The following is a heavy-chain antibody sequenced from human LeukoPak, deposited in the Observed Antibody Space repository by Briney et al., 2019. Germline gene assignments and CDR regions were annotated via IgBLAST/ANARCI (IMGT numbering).Heavy chain of an antibody. CDR3: ARCMSELDYGDYAYYYHMDV. D-gene: IGHD4-17*01. CDR1: GDSLTSGSRY. J-gene: IGHJ6*04. V-gene: IGHV4-61*09. CDR2: FYSSTRT. Sequence: SETLSLTCTVSGDSLTSGSRYWSWIRQPAGKGLEWIGHFYSSTRTTYNPSLESRVTISGDTAKNQFSLKLDSVTAADAAVYFCARCMSELDYGDYAYYYHMDVWGKGTTVTVSS.